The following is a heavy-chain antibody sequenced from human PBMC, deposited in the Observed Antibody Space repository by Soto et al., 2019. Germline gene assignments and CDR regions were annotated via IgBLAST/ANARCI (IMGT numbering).Heavy chain of an antibody. Sequence: EAQSLTCAGSGGSNSSSNWWSRVRQPPGKGLEWIGEIYHSGSTNYNPSLKSRVTISVDKSKNQYSLKLSSVTAADTAVSYCARGLNYYGSCSCLGYWGDVTLVTASS. CDR3: ARGLNYYGSCSCLGY. CDR1: GGSNSSSNW. D-gene: IGHD3-10*01. V-gene: IGHV4-4*02. CDR2: IYHSGST. J-gene: IGHJ4*01.